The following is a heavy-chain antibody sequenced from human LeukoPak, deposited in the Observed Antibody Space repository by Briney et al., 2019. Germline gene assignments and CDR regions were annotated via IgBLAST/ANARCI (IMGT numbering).Heavy chain of an antibody. CDR2: IYNSGST. CDR1: GGSISSSTYY. J-gene: IGHJ5*02. D-gene: IGHD6-13*01. CDR3: ARQAYSSNLGWFDP. V-gene: IGHV4-39*01. Sequence: MASETLSLTCSVSGGSISSSTYYWGWIRQPPGKGLEWIGNIYNSGSTYYNPSLKSRVTTSVDTSKNQFSLKLSSVTAADTAVYYCARQAYSSNLGWFDPWGQGTLVTVSS.